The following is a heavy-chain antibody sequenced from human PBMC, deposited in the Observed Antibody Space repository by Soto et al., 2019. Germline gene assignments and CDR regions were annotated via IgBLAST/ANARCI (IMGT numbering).Heavy chain of an antibody. V-gene: IGHV1-46*01. CDR2: INPSGGST. D-gene: IGHD2-2*01. J-gene: IGHJ6*02. CDR3: ARDSESLWYQLTQKLYYYYGMDV. CDR1: GYTFTSYY. Sequence: ASVKVSCKASGYTFTSYYMHWVRQAPGQGLEWMGIINPSGGSTSYAQKFQGRVTMTRDTSTSTVYMELSSLRSEDTAVYYCARDSESLWYQLTQKLYYYYGMDVWGQGTTVTVSS.